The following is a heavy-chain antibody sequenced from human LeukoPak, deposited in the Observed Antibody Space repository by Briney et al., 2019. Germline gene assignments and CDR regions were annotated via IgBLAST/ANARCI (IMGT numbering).Heavy chain of an antibody. Sequence: RASVTVSFTASGYTFTSYYMHWVRQAPGQGLEWMGIINPSGGSTSYAQKFQGRVTMTRDTSTSTVYMELSSLRSEDTAVYYCARPFAASVVTAALDYWGQGTLVTVSS. D-gene: IGHD2-21*02. V-gene: IGHV1-46*01. CDR1: GYTFTSYY. J-gene: IGHJ4*02. CDR3: ARPFAASVVTAALDY. CDR2: INPSGGST.